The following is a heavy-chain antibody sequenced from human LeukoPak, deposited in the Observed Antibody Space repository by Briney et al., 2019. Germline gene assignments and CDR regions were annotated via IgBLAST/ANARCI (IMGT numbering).Heavy chain of an antibody. CDR2: IYHSGST. D-gene: IGHD3-22*01. Sequence: PSETLSLTCAVSGGFISSSNWWSWVRPPPGKGLEWIGEIYHSGSTNYNPSLKSRVTISVDKSKNQFSLKLSSVTAADTAVYYCARDESFHGDYYDSYYYGMDVWGQGTTVTVSS. J-gene: IGHJ6*02. CDR1: GGFISSSNW. V-gene: IGHV4-4*02. CDR3: ARDESFHGDYYDSYYYGMDV.